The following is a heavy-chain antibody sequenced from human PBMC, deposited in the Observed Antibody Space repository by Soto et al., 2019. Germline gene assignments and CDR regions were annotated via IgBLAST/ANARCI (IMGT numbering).Heavy chain of an antibody. CDR3: ARWGNNKKLDY. Sequence: QVQLEQSGGGVVQPGRSLRLSCAASGFSFSSNGMHWVRQAPGKGLEWVAVIWYDGSNKYYADSVKGRFTISRDNSKNTLYLQMNSLRAEDTAVYYCARWGNNKKLDYWGQGNLVTVSS. D-gene: IGHD3-16*01. J-gene: IGHJ4*02. CDR2: IWYDGSNK. V-gene: IGHV3-33*01. CDR1: GFSFSSNG.